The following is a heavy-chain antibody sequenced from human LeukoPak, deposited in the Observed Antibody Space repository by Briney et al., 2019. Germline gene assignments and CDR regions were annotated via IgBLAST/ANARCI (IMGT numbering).Heavy chain of an antibody. CDR2: IRSKAYGGTT. CDR3: TREGYCSSTSCYTFGY. Sequence: PGRSLRLSCTASGFTFGAYAMSWVRQAPGKGLEWVGFIRSKAYGGTTEYAASVKGRFTISRDDSKSIAYLQMNSLKTEDTAVYYCTREGYCSSTSCYTFGYWGQGTLVTVSS. V-gene: IGHV3-49*04. CDR1: GFTFGAYA. J-gene: IGHJ4*02. D-gene: IGHD2-2*02.